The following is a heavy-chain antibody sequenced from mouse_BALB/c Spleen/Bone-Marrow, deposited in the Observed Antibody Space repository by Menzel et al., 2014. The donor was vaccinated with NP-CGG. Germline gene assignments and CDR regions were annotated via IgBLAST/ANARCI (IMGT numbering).Heavy chain of an antibody. J-gene: IGHJ2*01. CDR2: IRNKANGYTT. CDR1: GFTFTDYY. V-gene: IGHV7-3*02. Sequence: EVKLVESGAGLVQPGGSLTLSCATSGFTFTDYYMSWVRQPPGKALEWLGFIRNKANGYTTEYSASVKGRFTISRDNSQSILYLQMNTLRAKDSATYYCARDRGGILHDYWGQGNTLTVSS. D-gene: IGHD1-1*01. CDR3: ARDRGGILHDY.